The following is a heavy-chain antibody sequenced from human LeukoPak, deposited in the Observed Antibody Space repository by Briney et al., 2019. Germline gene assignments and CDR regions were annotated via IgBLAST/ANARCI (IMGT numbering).Heavy chain of an antibody. CDR3: ARDASRVVVVIDYFDY. V-gene: IGHV1-3*01. CDR1: GYTFTSYT. Sequence: ASVKVSCKASGYTFTSYTMHWVRQAPGQRHEWMGWINAGNGNTKYSQKFQGRVTITGDSSASAAYMELSSLRSEDTAVYYCARDASRVVVVIDYFDYWGQGTLVTVSS. D-gene: IGHD3-22*01. J-gene: IGHJ4*02. CDR2: INAGNGNT.